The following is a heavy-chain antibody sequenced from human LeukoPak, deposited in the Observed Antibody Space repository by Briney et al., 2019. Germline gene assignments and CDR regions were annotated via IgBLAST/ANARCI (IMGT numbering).Heavy chain of an antibody. CDR2: IYYSGST. D-gene: IGHD5-24*01. V-gene: IGHV4-30-4*01. CDR3: ARNRDGYNSFDC. CDR1: GGSISSGDYY. J-gene: IGHJ4*02. Sequence: PSQTLSLTCTVSGGSISSGDYYWSWIRQPPGKGLEWIGYIYYSGSTYYNPSLRSRVTISVDTSKNHFSLKLSSVTAADTAVYYCARNRDGYNSFDCWGQGTLVTVSS.